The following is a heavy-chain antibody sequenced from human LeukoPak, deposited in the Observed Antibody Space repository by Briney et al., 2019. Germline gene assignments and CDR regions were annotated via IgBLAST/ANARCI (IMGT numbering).Heavy chain of an antibody. D-gene: IGHD6-13*01. CDR3: AKDATAVVGTVYMDV. CDR1: GFIFSTYG. CDR2: IRYAGNNK. V-gene: IGHV3-30*02. J-gene: IGHJ6*03. Sequence: GGSLRLSCAASGFIFSTYGMHWVRQAPGKGLEWVAIIRYAGNNKFYADSVKGRFTISRDNSKNTLYLQMDSLRAEDTAVYYCAKDATAVVGTVYMDVWGKGTTVTISS.